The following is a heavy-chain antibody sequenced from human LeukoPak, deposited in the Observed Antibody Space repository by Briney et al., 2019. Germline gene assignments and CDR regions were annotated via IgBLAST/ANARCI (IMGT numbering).Heavy chain of an antibody. J-gene: IGHJ3*02. Sequence: GGSLRLSCAASGFTFSSYSMNWVRQAPGRGLEWVSSISSSSSYIYHADSVKGRFTISRDNAKNSLYLQMNSLRAEDTAMFYCTRGLDVFDIWGRGTMVTVSS. CDR2: ISSSSSYI. V-gene: IGHV3-21*04. CDR1: GFTFSSYS. CDR3: TRGLDVFDI.